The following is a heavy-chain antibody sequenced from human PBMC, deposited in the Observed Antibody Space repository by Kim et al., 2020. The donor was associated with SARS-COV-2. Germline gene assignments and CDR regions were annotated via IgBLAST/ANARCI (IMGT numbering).Heavy chain of an antibody. D-gene: IGHD4-17*01. CDR1: GFTFNTYD. Sequence: GGSLRLSCAASGFTFNTYDMNWVRQPPGKGLEWVSVINGAGTYTNYADSVKGRFTISRDNSKSTVHLQMNGLRAEDTATYYCTKGNSGGHWGQGTLVTVS. CDR3: TKGNSGGH. V-gene: IGHV3-23*03. J-gene: IGHJ4*02. CDR2: INGAGTYT.